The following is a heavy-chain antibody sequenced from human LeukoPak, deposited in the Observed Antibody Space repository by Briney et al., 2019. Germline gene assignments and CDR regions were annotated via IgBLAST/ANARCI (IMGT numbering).Heavy chain of an antibody. V-gene: IGHV1-18*01. Sequence: ASVKVSCKASGYTFTSYGISWVRQAPGQGLEWMGWISAYNGNTNYAQKLQGRVTMTTDTSTSTAYMELRSLRSDDTAVYYCARSLDTDWRYYSDVRDCYFDYWGQGTLVTVSS. CDR1: GYTFTSYG. J-gene: IGHJ4*02. CDR3: ARSLDTDWRYYSDVRDCYFDY. D-gene: IGHD1-26*01. CDR2: ISAYNGNT.